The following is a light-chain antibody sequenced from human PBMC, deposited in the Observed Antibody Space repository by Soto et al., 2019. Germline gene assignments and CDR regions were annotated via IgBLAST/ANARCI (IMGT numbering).Light chain of an antibody. CDR1: QSVSSNY. Sequence: EIVLTQSPGTLSLSPGERATLSCRASQSVSSNYLVWYQQKPGQAPRLLIYGASSRATGIPDRFSGSGSGTDFTLTISRLEPEDFAVYYCQQYSGSPWTFGQGTKVEIK. CDR2: GAS. J-gene: IGKJ1*01. CDR3: QQYSGSPWT. V-gene: IGKV3-20*01.